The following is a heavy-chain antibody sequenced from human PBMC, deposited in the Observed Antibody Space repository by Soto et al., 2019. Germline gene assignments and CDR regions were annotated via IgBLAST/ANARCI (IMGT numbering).Heavy chain of an antibody. J-gene: IGHJ4*02. D-gene: IGHD6-13*01. CDR2: IIHSGST. V-gene: IGHV4-34*01. Sequence: QVQLQQWGAGLLKPSETLSLTCGVYGGSFSDYYWTWICQPPGKGLEWIGEIIHSGSTNYNPSLRSRVTISVDTSKNQFTLRLSSVTAADTAVYYCARGVGIAAAADYWGQGTLVTVSS. CDR3: ARGVGIAAAADY. CDR1: GGSFSDYY.